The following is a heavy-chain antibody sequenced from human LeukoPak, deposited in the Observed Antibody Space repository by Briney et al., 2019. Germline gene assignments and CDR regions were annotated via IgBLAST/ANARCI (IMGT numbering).Heavy chain of an antibody. V-gene: IGHV3-21*01. Sequence: GGSLRLSCAASGFTFDTYAMTWVRQAPGKGLEWVSYISSGGTYIYYAESVRGRPTISRDNTKNFLYLQVSTLRVEDTAVYYCARDRPTGRSRGVVVQWGQGTLVTVSS. CDR1: GFTFDTYA. CDR2: ISSGGTYI. CDR3: ARDRPTGRSRGVVVQ. D-gene: IGHD2-15*01. J-gene: IGHJ4*02.